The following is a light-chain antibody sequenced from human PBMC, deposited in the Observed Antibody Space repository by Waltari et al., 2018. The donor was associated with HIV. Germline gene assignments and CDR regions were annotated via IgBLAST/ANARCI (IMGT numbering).Light chain of an antibody. J-gene: IGLJ3*02. V-gene: IGLV1-47*01. CDR1: SSNIGANY. CDR2: RNY. CDR3: ASWDDSLRNWV. Sequence: QSVLTQPPSASGTPGQRVTISCSGSSSNIGANYVYWYQQLPGTAPQLLIYRNYQRPSGVPDRFSGSKSGTSASLAISVLRSEDEGDFYCASWDDSLRNWVFGGGTKLTVL.